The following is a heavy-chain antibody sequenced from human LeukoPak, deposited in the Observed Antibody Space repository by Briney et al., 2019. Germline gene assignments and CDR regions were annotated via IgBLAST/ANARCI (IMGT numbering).Heavy chain of an antibody. Sequence: PGGSLRLSCAASGFTVSSNYMSWVRQAPGKGLEWVSAISGSSGNTYYADSVKGRFTISRDNSKDTLFLQMNSLRAEDTAVYYCAKPPFSDSSGFANWGHGTQVTVSS. CDR3: AKPPFSDSSGFAN. CDR1: GFTVSSNY. D-gene: IGHD3-22*01. V-gene: IGHV3-23*01. J-gene: IGHJ4*01. CDR2: ISGSSGNT.